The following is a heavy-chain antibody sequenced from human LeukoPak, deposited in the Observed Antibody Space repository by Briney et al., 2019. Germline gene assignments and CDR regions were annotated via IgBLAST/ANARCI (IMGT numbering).Heavy chain of an antibody. D-gene: IGHD5-12*01. CDR1: GFTFSSYW. Sequence: PGGSLRLSCAASGFTFSSYWMHWVRQAPGEGLVWVSRINSDGSSTSYADSVKGRFTISRDNAKNTLYLQMNSLRAEDTAVYYCARDSGYDFGLAEPQGAFDIWGQGTMVTVSS. V-gene: IGHV3-74*01. CDR2: INSDGSST. J-gene: IGHJ3*02. CDR3: ARDSGYDFGLAEPQGAFDI.